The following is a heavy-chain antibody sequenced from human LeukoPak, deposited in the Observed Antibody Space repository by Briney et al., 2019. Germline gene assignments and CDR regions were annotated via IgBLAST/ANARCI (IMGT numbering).Heavy chain of an antibody. CDR1: GGSIRSYY. CDR2: IYYSGST. Sequence: PSETLSLTCTVSGGSIRSYYWSWIRQPPGKGLEWVGYIYYSGSTNYNPSLKRRVTISVDTSKNQFSLKLSSLTAADTAVYYCARGGALLWFGEAYNWFDPLGQGTLVTVSS. J-gene: IGHJ5*02. V-gene: IGHV4-59*01. CDR3: ARGGALLWFGEAYNWFDP. D-gene: IGHD3-10*01.